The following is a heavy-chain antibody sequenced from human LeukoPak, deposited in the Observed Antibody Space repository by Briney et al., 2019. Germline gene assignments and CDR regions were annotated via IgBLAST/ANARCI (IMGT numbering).Heavy chain of an antibody. CDR3: ARGGASSIPLDY. CDR2: ISNSGST. CDR1: GGSIGGNSY. D-gene: IGHD1-26*01. V-gene: IGHV4-61*01. Sequence: SETLSLTCAVSGGSIGGNSYWSWIRQPPGKGPEWIGHISNSGSTYYSPSLSSRVTISLDTSKNQFSLKLRSVTAADTAVYYCARGGASSIPLDYWGRGTLVTVSS. J-gene: IGHJ4*02.